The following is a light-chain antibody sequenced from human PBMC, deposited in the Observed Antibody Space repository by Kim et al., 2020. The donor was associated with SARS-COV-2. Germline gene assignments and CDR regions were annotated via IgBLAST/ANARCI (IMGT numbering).Light chain of an antibody. CDR2: GRN. J-gene: IGLJ1*01. CDR3: NSRDSTGKRWV. V-gene: IGLV3-19*01. CDR1: SLRSYY. Sequence: SSELTQDPAVSVALGQTVKITCQGDSLRSYYASWYQQKTGQAPILVIYGRNNRHSGIPDRFSGSSSVNTASLTITGAQAEDEADYYCNSRDSTGKRWVFG.